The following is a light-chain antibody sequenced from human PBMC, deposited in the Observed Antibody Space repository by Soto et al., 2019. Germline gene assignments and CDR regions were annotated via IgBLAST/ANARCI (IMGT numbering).Light chain of an antibody. Sequence: EIVLTQSPGTLSLSPWERATLSCRASQSVSSSYLAWYQQTPGQAPRLLIYGASSRATGIPDRFSGSGSGTDFTLTISRLEPEDFAVYYCQHYGSSWTFGQGTKVDI. CDR2: GAS. V-gene: IGKV3-20*01. CDR1: QSVSSSY. CDR3: QHYGSSWT. J-gene: IGKJ1*01.